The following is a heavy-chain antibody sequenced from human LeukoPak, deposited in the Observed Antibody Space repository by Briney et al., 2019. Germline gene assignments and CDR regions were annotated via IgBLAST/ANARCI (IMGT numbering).Heavy chain of an antibody. CDR3: ARSYGDKIYYYYGMDV. V-gene: IGHV5-51*01. CDR2: IYPGDSDT. Sequence: PGESLKISCKGSGYTFTSYWIGWVRQMPGKGLEWMGIIYPGDSDTRYSPSFQGQVTMSADKSISTAYLQWSSLKASDTAMYYCARSYGDKIYYYYGMDVWGQGTTLTVSS. CDR1: GYTFTSYW. J-gene: IGHJ6*02. D-gene: IGHD4-17*01.